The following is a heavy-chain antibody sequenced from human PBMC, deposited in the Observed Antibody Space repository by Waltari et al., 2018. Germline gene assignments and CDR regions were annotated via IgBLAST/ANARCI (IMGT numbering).Heavy chain of an antibody. CDR1: GFTVGNNY. CDR3: ARDPPGVAVSGKG. Sequence: EVQLVESGGGLIQPGGSLRLSCAVTGFTVGNNYMSWVRQAPGKGLELISLIYGGGGIHYADSVKGRFTISRDSSKNTLYLQMNSLRVEDTAVYYCARDPPGVAVSGKGWGQGTLVTVSS. CDR2: IYGGGGI. J-gene: IGHJ4*02. D-gene: IGHD6-19*01. V-gene: IGHV3-53*01.